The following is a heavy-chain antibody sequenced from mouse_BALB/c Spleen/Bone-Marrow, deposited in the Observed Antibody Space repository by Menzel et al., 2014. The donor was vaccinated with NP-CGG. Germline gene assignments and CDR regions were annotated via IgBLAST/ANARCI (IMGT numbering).Heavy chain of an antibody. CDR2: IDPANGNT. J-gene: IGHJ2*01. V-gene: IGHV14-3*02. D-gene: IGHD2-4*01. CDR3: ALYYDYDVGY. Sequence: EVQLQQSGAELVKPGASVKLSCTASGFNIKDTYMHWVKQRPEQGLEWIGWIDPANGNTKYDPKFQGKATITADTSSNTAYLQLSSLTSEDTAVYYCALYYDYDVGYWGQGTTLTVSS. CDR1: GFNIKDTY.